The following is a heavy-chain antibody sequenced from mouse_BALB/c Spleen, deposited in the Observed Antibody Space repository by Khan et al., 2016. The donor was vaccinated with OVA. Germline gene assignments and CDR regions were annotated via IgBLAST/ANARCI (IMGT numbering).Heavy chain of an antibody. Sequence: EVQLVESGPGLVKPSQSLSLTCTVTGFSITNDYAWNWIRQFPGNKLEWMGYISSTGGSSYNPYLKSRISITRDTSKNQFFLQFKSVTAEDTATYSCARSLYYRYGYVLDCWGRGTLVTVSS. CDR2: ISSTGGS. CDR1: GFSITNDYA. J-gene: IGHJ4*01. D-gene: IGHD2-2*01. V-gene: IGHV3-2*02. CDR3: ARSLYYRYGYVLDC.